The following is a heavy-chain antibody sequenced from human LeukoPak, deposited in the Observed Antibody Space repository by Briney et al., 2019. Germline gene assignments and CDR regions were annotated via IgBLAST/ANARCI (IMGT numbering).Heavy chain of an antibody. Sequence: PGGSLRLSCAASGFTFSSYSMNWVRQAPGKGLEWVSSISSSSSYIYYADSVKGRFTISRDNAKNSLYLQMNSLRAEDTAVYYCARDCGSTSCYYYYGMDVWGQGTTVTVSS. J-gene: IGHJ6*02. CDR3: ARDCGSTSCYYYYGMDV. D-gene: IGHD2-2*01. CDR1: GFTFSSYS. V-gene: IGHV3-21*01. CDR2: ISSSSSYI.